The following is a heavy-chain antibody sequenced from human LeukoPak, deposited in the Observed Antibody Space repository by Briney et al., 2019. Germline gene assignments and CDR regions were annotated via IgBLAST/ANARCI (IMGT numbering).Heavy chain of an antibody. CDR3: ARDLEDCSGGSCYSWFDP. V-gene: IGHV3-53*05. J-gene: IGHJ5*02. Sequence: PGGSLRLSCAASGFTVSSNYMSWVRQAPGKGLEWVSVIYSGGSTYYADSVKGRFTISRDNSKNTLYLQMNSLRAEDTAVYYCARDLEDCSGGSCYSWFDPWGQGTLVTVSS. CDR2: IYSGGST. D-gene: IGHD2-15*01. CDR1: GFTVSSNY.